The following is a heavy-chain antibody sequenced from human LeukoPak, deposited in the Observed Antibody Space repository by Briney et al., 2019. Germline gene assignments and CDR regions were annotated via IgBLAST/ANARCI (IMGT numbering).Heavy chain of an antibody. J-gene: IGHJ4*02. CDR3: ASRLGLWLRY. Sequence: SETLSLTCTVSGGSISSSSYYWGWIRQPPGKGLEWIGSIYYSGSTYYNPSLKSRVTISVGTSKNQFSLKLSSVTAADTAVYYCASRLGLWLRYWGQGTLVTVSS. D-gene: IGHD5-18*01. V-gene: IGHV4-39*01. CDR2: IYYSGST. CDR1: GGSISSSSYY.